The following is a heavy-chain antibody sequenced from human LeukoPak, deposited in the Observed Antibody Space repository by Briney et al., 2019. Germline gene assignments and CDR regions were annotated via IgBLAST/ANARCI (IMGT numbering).Heavy chain of an antibody. J-gene: IGHJ6*03. CDR3: ARGGYSRISRSYYYYYMDV. V-gene: IGHV1-18*01. CDR2: ISAYNGNT. D-gene: IGHD6-13*01. CDR1: GYTFTSYG. Sequence: ASVKVSCKASGYTFTSYGISWVRQAPGKGLEWMGWISAYNGNTNYAQKLQGRVTMTTDTSTSTAYMELRSLRSEYTAVYYWARGGYSRISRSYYYYYMDVWGKGTTVTVSS.